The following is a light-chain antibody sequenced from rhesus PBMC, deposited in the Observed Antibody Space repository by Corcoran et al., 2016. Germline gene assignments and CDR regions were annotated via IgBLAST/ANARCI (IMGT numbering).Light chain of an antibody. CDR1: SSDIGGYNR. J-gene: IGLJ1*01. CDR3: SSYASTSAYI. V-gene: IGLV2-13*02. Sequence: QAALTQSPSVSGSPGQSVPISCPGTSSDIGGYNRVSWYQQHPGKAPKLMIYEVSKRPSGVSDRFSGSKSGNTASLTISGLQAEDEADYYGSSYASTSAYIFGAGTRLTVL. CDR2: EVS.